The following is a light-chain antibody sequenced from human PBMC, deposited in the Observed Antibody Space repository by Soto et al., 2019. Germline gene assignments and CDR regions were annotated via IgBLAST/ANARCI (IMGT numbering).Light chain of an antibody. J-gene: IGLJ2*01. CDR1: KLGEKF. CDR2: QDD. CDR3: QAWDNITVV. V-gene: IGLV3-1*01. Sequence: SYELTQPPSVSVSPGQTVSITCSGDKLGEKFACWYQQKPGQSPVLVIYQDDKRPSGISERFSGSNSGNTATLTIIGTQALDEADYYCQAWDNITVVFGGGSKLTVL.